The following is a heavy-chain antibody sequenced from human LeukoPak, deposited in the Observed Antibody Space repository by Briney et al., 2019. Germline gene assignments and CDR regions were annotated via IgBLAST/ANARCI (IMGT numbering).Heavy chain of an antibody. CDR3: ATMMYGSGNYYNSDY. V-gene: IGHV4-38-2*02. J-gene: IGHJ4*02. CDR2: IYHSGST. Sequence: PSETLSLTCTVSTYSISSAYYWGWIRQPPGKGLEWIGSIYHSGSTYYNPSLESRVTISVDTSKKQFSLKLTSVTAADTAVYYCATMMYGSGNYYNSDYWGQGTLVTVSS. D-gene: IGHD3-10*01. CDR1: TYSISSAYY.